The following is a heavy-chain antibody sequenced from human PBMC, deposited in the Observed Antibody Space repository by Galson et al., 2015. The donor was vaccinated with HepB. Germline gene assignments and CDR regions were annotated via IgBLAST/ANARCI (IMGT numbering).Heavy chain of an antibody. Sequence: SVKVSCKASTYNSNNFIIHWVRQAPGQRLEWMGWVNAGNGDTKVSRNFQGRVTITRDTAASAAYMELSSLRSDDTAVYYCARGGWYYNVLIAYYSYAVDVWGQGTTVTVSS. CDR2: VNAGNGDT. V-gene: IGHV1-3*01. J-gene: IGHJ6*02. CDR3: ARGGWYYNVLIAYYSYAVDV. D-gene: IGHD3-9*01. CDR1: TYNSNNFI.